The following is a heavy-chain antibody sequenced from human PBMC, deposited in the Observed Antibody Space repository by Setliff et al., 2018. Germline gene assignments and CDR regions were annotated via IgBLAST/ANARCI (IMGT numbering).Heavy chain of an antibody. CDR2: IIPIFGTA. J-gene: IGHJ6*02. CDR3: AGDPFTRAQLERRGGFRYYDMDV. D-gene: IGHD1-1*01. V-gene: IGHV1-69*13. Sequence: SVKVSCKASGGTFSSYAISWVRQAPGQGLEWMGRIIPIFGTANYAQKFQGRVTITADESTSTAYMELTSLISEDTAVYFCAGDPFTRAQLERRGGFRYYDMDVWGQGTTVTVSS. CDR1: GGTFSSYA.